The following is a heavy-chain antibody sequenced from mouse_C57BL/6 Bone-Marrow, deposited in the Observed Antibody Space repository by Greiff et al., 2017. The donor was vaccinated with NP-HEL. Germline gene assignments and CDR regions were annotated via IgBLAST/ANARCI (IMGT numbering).Heavy chain of an antibody. CDR1: GYAFTNYL. CDR3: ARCPRSNWDYVDY. Sequence: VQLQQSGAELVRPGTSVKVSCKASGYAFTNYLIEWVKQRPGQGLEWIGVITPGSGGTNYTEKFKGKATLTADKSSSTAYMQLSSLTPEDSAVYFCARCPRSNWDYVDYWGQGTTLTVSS. J-gene: IGHJ2*01. CDR2: ITPGSGGT. D-gene: IGHD4-1*01. V-gene: IGHV1-54*01.